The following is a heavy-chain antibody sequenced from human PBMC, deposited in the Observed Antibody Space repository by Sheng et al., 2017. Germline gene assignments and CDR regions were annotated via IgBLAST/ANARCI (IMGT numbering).Heavy chain of an antibody. D-gene: IGHD4-4*01. CDR3: AGKQVTPSSRRYYYYMDV. CDR1: GGTFSSYA. Sequence: QVQLVQSGAEVKKPGSSVKVSCKASGGTFSSYAISWVRQAPGQGLEWMGGIIPIFGTANYAQKFQGRVTITTDESTSTAYMELSSLRSEDTAVYYCAGKQVTPSSRRYYYYMDVWGKGTTVTVSS. CDR2: IIPIFGTA. J-gene: IGHJ6*03. V-gene: IGHV1-69*05.